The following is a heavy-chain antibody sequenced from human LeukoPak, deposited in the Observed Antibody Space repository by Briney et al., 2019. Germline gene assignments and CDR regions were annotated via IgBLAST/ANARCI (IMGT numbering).Heavy chain of an antibody. CDR2: ITASSSYI. J-gene: IGHJ4*02. CDR3: ARIYGGNSGGFDY. Sequence: GGSLRLSCAVSGFTFSTYSMTWVRQAPGKGLEWVSSITASSSYIYYADSVKGRFTISRDNAENSLYLQMSSLRAEDTAVYYCARIYGGNSGGFDYWGQGALVTVSS. D-gene: IGHD4-23*01. CDR1: GFTFSTYS. V-gene: IGHV3-21*01.